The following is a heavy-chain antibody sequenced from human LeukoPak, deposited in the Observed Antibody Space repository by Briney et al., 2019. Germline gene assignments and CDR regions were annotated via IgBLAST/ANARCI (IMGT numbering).Heavy chain of an antibody. CDR1: GFTFSSYS. J-gene: IGHJ3*01. CDR2: ISSFGGTI. V-gene: IGHV3-48*04. Sequence: GGALRLSCVSSGFTFSSYSMNWVRQAPGKGLEWISYISSFGGTIYYADSVKGRFTISRDNAKNALYLQMNSLRAEDTAVYYCAREYSSGWYFDVWGQGTMVTVSS. D-gene: IGHD6-19*01. CDR3: AREYSSGWYFDV.